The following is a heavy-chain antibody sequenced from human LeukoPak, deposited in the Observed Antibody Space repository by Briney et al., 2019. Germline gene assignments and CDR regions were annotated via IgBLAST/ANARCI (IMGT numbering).Heavy chain of an antibody. CDR2: FDPEDGET. CDR3: ATGGGLGTVRYFDY. CDR1: GYTLTELS. V-gene: IGHV1-24*01. J-gene: IGHJ4*02. D-gene: IGHD4-17*01. Sequence: ASVKVSCKVSGYTLTELSMHWVRQAPGKGLEWMGGFDPEDGETIYAQKFQGRVTMTEVTSTDTAYMELSSLRSEDTAVYYCATGGGLGTVRYFDYWGQGTLVTVSS.